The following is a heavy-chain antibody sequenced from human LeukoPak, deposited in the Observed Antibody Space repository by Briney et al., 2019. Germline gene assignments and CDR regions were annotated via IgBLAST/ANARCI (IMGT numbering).Heavy chain of an antibody. CDR3: ASTISMVRGVIRYFDY. V-gene: IGHV3-21*01. CDR1: GFTFSSYS. D-gene: IGHD3-10*01. Sequence: PGGSLRLSCAAPGFTFSSYSMNWVRQAPGKGLEWVSSISSSSSSEYYAGSVKGRFTISRDNAKNSLYLQMNSLRAEDTAVYYCASTISMVRGVIRYFDYWGQGTLVTVSS. CDR2: ISSSSSSE. J-gene: IGHJ4*02.